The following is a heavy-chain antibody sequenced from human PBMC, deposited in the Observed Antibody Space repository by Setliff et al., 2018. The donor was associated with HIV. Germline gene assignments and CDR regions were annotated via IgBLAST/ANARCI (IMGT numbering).Heavy chain of an antibody. J-gene: IGHJ5*02. CDR1: GDSITTYY. CDR2: INSSGST. D-gene: IGHD1-26*01. V-gene: IGHV4-59*13. CDR3: ARGGVGAALVWFDP. Sequence: KTSETLSLTCIVSGDSITTYYWSWIRQSPAKGLEWIGYINSSGSTKYNPSLKSRVTISIDTSKSQFSLRLNSVTAADTAVYYCARGGVGAALVWFDPWGQGTLVTVSS.